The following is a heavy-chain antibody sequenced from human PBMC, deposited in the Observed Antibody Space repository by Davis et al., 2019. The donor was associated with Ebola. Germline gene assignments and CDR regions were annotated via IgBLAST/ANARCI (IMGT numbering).Heavy chain of an antibody. CDR2: INSDGSST. CDR1: GFTFSSYW. J-gene: IGHJ6*03. Sequence: GESLKISCAASGFTFSSYWMHWVRQAPGKGLVWVSRINSDGSSTSYADSVKGRFTISRDNAKNTLYLQMNSLRAEDTAVYYCARRSSPYYYMDVWGKGTTVTVSS. CDR3: ARRSSPYYYMDV. V-gene: IGHV3-74*01.